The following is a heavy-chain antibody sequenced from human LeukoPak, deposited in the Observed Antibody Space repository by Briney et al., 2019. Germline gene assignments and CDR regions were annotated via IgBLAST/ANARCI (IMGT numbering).Heavy chain of an antibody. Sequence: SETLSLTCTVSGGSISSGGYYWSWIRQHPGKGLEWIGYIYYSGSTYYNPSLKSRITISVDTSKNQFSLKLSSVTAADTAVYYCARAGFDYPLDPWGQGTLVTVSS. CDR2: IYYSGST. V-gene: IGHV4-31*03. CDR3: ARAGFDYPLDP. D-gene: IGHD3-16*01. CDR1: GGSISSGGYY. J-gene: IGHJ5*02.